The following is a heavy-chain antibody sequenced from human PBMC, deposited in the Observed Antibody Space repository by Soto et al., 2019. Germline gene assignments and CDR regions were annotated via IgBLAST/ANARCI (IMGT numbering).Heavy chain of an antibody. D-gene: IGHD6-19*01. Sequence: ASVKVSCKGSGYSFRSYDITWVRQAPGQGLEWMGWVHPETGSTGYAQRFQGRVSMTSDTSRNTTYMELSDLRVDDTAVYYCARLSASADWFDPWGQGTLGTVSS. J-gene: IGHJ5*02. CDR3: ARLSASADWFDP. CDR1: GYSFRSYD. CDR2: VHPETGST. V-gene: IGHV1-8*02.